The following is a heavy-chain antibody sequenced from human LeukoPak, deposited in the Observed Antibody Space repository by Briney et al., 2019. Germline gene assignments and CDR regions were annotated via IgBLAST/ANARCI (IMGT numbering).Heavy chain of an antibody. CDR3: ARDLRVWYGTAEI. V-gene: IGHV3-21*01. D-gene: IGHD3-10*01. J-gene: IGHJ3*02. CDR2: ISGNNNYI. CDR1: GFTVSSNY. Sequence: GGSLRLSCAASGFTVSSNYMSWVRQAPGKGLEWVSSISGNNNYIYYADSVKGRFTISRDNAKSSLYLQMNSLTADDTAIYYCARDLRVWYGTAEIWGQGTMVTVSS.